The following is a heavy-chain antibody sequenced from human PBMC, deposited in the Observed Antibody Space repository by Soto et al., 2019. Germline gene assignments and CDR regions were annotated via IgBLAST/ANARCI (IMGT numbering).Heavy chain of an antibody. CDR1: GGSISSGGYY. D-gene: IGHD6-13*01. CDR3: ARQGVYSSSWYFDY. CDR2: IYYSGST. V-gene: IGHV4-31*03. Sequence: PSETLSLTCTVSGGSISSGGYYWSWIRQHPGKGLEWIGYIYYSGSTYYNPSLKSRVTISVDTSKNQFSLKLSSVTAADTAVYYCARQGVYSSSWYFDYWGQGTLVTVSS. J-gene: IGHJ4*02.